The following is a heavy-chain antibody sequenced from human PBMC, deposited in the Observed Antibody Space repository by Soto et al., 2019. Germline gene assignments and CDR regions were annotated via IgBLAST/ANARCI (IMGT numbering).Heavy chain of an antibody. CDR1: GFTFSSYS. Sequence: EVQLVESGGGLVQPGGSLRLSCAASGFTFSSYSMNWVRQAPGKGLEWVSYISSSSSIIDYADSVKGRFTISRDNAKNALYLQMNSLRDEDTAVYYCARDSHVYYYDSSGYYYHVGGHPPQLSLVDYWGQRTLVTVSS. V-gene: IGHV3-48*02. D-gene: IGHD3-22*01. J-gene: IGHJ4*02. CDR2: ISSSSSII. CDR3: ARDSHVYYYDSSGYYYHVGGHPPQLSLVDY.